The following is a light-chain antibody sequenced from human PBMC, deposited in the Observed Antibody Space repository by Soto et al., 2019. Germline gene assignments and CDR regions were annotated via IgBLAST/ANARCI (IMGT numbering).Light chain of an antibody. CDR3: AAWDDTLKGVI. V-gene: IGLV1-44*01. CDR2: SNV. J-gene: IGLJ2*01. Sequence: QSVLTQTPSASGTTGQRVSISCSGGRLNIGSNLVNWYQQLPGTSPKLLIYSNVQRPSGVPDRFSGSKSGTSASLAISGLQSEDEADYYCAAWDDTLKGVIFGGVPNLTVL. CDR1: RLNIGSNL.